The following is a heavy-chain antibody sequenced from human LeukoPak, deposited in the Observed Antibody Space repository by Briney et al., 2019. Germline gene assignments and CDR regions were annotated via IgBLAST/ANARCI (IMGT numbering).Heavy chain of an antibody. D-gene: IGHD3-3*01. Sequence: GGTLRLSCAASGFTFSSYWMSWVRQAPGKGLEWVANIKQDGSEKYYVDSVKGRFTISRDNAKNSLYLQMSSLRAEDTAVYYCARGRPYYDFWSGYFGFDYWGQGTLVTVSS. CDR2: IKQDGSEK. J-gene: IGHJ4*02. CDR1: GFTFSSYW. CDR3: ARGRPYYDFWSGYFGFDY. V-gene: IGHV3-7*01.